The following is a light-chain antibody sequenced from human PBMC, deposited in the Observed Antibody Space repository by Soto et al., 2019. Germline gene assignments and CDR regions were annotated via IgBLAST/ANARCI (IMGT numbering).Light chain of an antibody. CDR1: QSVGSY. Sequence: EIVLTHSPATLSLSPGERATLSCRASQSVGSYFAWYQQKPGQAPRLLIYDAFSRATGIPARFSGSGSGTDFTLTISSLEPEDLAVYFCQQRSSWPLTFGGGTMVEIK. CDR3: QQRSSWPLT. CDR2: DAF. V-gene: IGKV3-11*01. J-gene: IGKJ4*01.